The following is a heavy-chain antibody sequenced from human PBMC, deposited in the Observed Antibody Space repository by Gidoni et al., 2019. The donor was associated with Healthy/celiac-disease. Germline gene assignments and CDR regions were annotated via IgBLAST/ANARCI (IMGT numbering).Heavy chain of an antibody. J-gene: IGHJ4*02. CDR3: ARMGLLLTAAPRRNSRYYFDY. D-gene: IGHD3-22*01. Sequence: QVQLQESGPGLVKPSETLSLTCTVSGGSISRYYWSWIRQPAGKGLEWIGRIYTSGSTNYNPSLKSRVTMAGDTSKNQFSLKLSSVTAADTAVYYCARMGLLLTAAPRRNSRYYFDYWGQGTLVTVSS. CDR1: GGSISRYY. V-gene: IGHV4-4*07. CDR2: IYTSGST.